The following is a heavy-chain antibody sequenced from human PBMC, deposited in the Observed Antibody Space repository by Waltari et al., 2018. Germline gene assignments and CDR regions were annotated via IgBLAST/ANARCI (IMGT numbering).Heavy chain of an antibody. CDR1: GFTVSSNY. Sequence: EVQLVESGGGLIQPGGSLRRSCAASGFTVSSNYMSWVRQAPGKGLELASVLYRGRSTFYADSVSCRFPISRDNAKHTRYLHMSSLRAEDTAVYYCSRDIDGYHRSWGQGTLVTVSS. CDR3: SRDIDGYHRS. V-gene: IGHV3-53*01. D-gene: IGHD5-12*01. J-gene: IGHJ5*02. CDR2: LYRGRST.